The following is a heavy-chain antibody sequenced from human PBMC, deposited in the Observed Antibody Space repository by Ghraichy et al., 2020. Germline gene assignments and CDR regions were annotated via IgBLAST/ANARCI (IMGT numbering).Heavy chain of an antibody. CDR2: IYSGGST. CDR3: ARDGKGYSYGQIDY. J-gene: IGHJ3*01. Sequence: GGSLRLSCAASGFTVSSNYMSWVRQAPGKGLEWVSVIYSGGSTYYADSVKGRFTISRDNSKNTLYLQMNSLRAEDTAVYYCARDGKGYSYGQIDYWGQGTMVTVSS. D-gene: IGHD5-18*01. CDR1: GFTVSSNY. V-gene: IGHV3-53*01.